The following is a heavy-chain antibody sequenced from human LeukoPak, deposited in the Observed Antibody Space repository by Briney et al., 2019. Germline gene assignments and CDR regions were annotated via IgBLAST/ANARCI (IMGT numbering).Heavy chain of an antibody. CDR1: GFTVSTNS. CDR2: IYSDNT. J-gene: IGHJ6*03. V-gene: IGHV3-53*05. D-gene: IGHD2-2*01. Sequence: GGSLRLSCTVSGFTVSTNSMSWVRQAPGKGLEWVSFIYSDNTHYSDSVKGRFTISRDNSKNTLYLQMNSLRSEDTAVYYCARGLCSSTSCYGDYYYYNMDVWGKGTTVTISS. CDR3: ARGLCSSTSCYGDYYYYNMDV.